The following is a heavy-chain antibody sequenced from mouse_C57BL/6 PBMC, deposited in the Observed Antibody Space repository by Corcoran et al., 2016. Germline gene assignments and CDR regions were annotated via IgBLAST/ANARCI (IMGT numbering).Heavy chain of an antibody. D-gene: IGHD1-1*01. J-gene: IGHJ3*01. CDR2: INPNNGGT. CDR3: ARGTTGPWFAY. Sequence: EVQLQQSGPELVKPGASVKISCKASGYTFTDYYMNWVKKSHGKSLEWIGDINPNNGGTSYNHKFKGKATLTVEKSSSTAYMELRSLTSEDSAVYYCARGTTGPWFAYWGQGTLVTVSA. V-gene: IGHV1-26*01. CDR1: GYTFTDYY.